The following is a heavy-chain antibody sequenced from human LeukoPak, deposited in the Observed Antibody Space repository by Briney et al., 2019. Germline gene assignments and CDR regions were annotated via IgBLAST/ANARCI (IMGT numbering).Heavy chain of an antibody. Sequence: TLTLTCAASRFPHSKYTMSVVRPAPLKRLERFSDIYNVDCTHNADALKGQFTIPRLNSNNTLNLQMNSLRAEDTAVYYGARGGYTGKHSNAFYICGERTMVTVSS. CDR2: IYNVDCT. CDR3: ARGGYTGKHSNAFYI. CDR1: RFPHSKYT. D-gene: IGHD1-26*01. V-gene: IGHV3-53*04. J-gene: IGHJ3*02.